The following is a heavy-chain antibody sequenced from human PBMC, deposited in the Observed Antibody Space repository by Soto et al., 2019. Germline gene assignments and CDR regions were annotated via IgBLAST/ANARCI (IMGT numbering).Heavy chain of an antibody. CDR2: ISNDGSKK. CDR3: AKNHDYGGNFNDY. D-gene: IGHD4-17*01. J-gene: IGHJ4*02. V-gene: IGHV3-30*18. CDR1: GFTFSSYG. Sequence: GGSLGLSCAASGFTFSSYGMHWVRQAPGKGLEWVTIISNDGSKKYYADSVKGRFTISRDNSKNTLNLQMNSLRAEDTAIYFCAKNHDYGGNFNDYWGQGTLVTVSS.